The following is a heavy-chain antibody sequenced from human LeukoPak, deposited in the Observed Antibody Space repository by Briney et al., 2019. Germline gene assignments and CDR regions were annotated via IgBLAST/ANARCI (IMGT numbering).Heavy chain of an antibody. CDR3: ARMSGNVVVPAGTLGYYYYYGMDV. D-gene: IGHD2-2*01. V-gene: IGHV1-69*06. CDR1: GGTFSSYA. Sequence: SVKVSCKAFGGTFSSYAISWVRQAPGQGLEWMGGIIPIFGTANYAQKFQCRVTITADKSTSTAYMELSSLRSEDTAVYYCARMSGNVVVPAGTLGYYYYYGMDVWGKGTTVTVSS. J-gene: IGHJ6*04. CDR2: IIPIFGTA.